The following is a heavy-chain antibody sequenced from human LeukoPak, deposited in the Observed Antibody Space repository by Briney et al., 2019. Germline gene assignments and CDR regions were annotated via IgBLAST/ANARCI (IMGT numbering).Heavy chain of an antibody. CDR1: GFTFSSYS. V-gene: IGHV3-21*01. CDR2: ISSSSSYI. J-gene: IGHJ4*02. CDR3: AREGYCSSTSCSPDY. D-gene: IGHD2-2*01. Sequence: GGSLRLSCAASGFTFSSYSMNWVRQAPGKGLEWVSSISSSSSYIYYADSVKGRFTISRDNAKNSLYLQMNGLRAEDTAVYYCAREGYCSSTSCSPDYWGQGTLVTVSS.